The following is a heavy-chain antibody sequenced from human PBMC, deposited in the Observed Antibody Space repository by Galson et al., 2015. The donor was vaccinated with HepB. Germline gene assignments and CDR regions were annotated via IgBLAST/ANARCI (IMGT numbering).Heavy chain of an antibody. J-gene: IGHJ3*02. V-gene: IGHV5-51*03. CDR3: ARVRVEMATWAAFDI. CDR1: GYTFATYW. CDR2: IYPSDSDT. D-gene: IGHD5-24*01. Sequence: QSGAEVKKPGESLKISCEASGYTFATYWIGWVRQMPGKGLEWMGIIYPSDSDTRYSPSFQGQVSISADKSISTAYLQWSSLKASDTAMYYCARVRVEMATWAAFDIWGQGTLVTVSS.